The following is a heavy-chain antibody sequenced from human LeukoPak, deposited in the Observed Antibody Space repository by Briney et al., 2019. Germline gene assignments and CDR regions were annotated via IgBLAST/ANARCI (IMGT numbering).Heavy chain of an antibody. CDR2: IYHSGST. J-gene: IGHJ3*02. V-gene: IGHV4-4*02. Sequence: SETLSLTCAVSGGSISSSNWWSWVRQPPGKGLEWIGEIYHSGSTNYNPSLKSRVTISVDTSKNQFSLKLSSVTAADTAVYYCARHSRGEQFDIWGQGTMVTVSS. CDR1: GGSISSSNW. D-gene: IGHD1/OR15-1a*01. CDR3: ARHSRGEQFDI.